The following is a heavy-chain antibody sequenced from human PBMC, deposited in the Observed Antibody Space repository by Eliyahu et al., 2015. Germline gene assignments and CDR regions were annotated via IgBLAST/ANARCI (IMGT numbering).Heavy chain of an antibody. J-gene: IGHJ4*02. V-gene: IGHV3-74*01. CDR3: VRDGQGGIPFDY. Sequence: EVQLVESGGNLVQPGGSLRXSXXXXGFPFSSXWXHWVRQAPGKGLVWVSXISSDGSGTSYADSVKGRLTISRDNAKNTLYLQMNSLRVEDTAVYYCVRDGQGGIPFDYRGQGTLVTVSS. D-gene: IGHD3-10*01. CDR1: GFPFSSXW. CDR2: ISSDGSGT.